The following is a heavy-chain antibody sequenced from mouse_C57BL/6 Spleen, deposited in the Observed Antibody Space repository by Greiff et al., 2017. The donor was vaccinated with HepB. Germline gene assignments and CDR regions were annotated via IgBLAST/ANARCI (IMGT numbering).Heavy chain of an antibody. J-gene: IGHJ4*01. CDR3: ASTVPYYAMDY. V-gene: IGHV1-50*01. CDR2: IDPSDSYT. D-gene: IGHD1-1*01. CDR1: GYTFTSYW. Sequence: QVQLQQPGAELVKPGASVKLSCKASGYTFTSYWMQWVKQRPGQGLEWIGEIDPSDSYTNYNQKFKGKATLTVDTSSSTAYMQRSSLTSEDSAVYYCASTVPYYAMDYWGQGTSVTVSS.